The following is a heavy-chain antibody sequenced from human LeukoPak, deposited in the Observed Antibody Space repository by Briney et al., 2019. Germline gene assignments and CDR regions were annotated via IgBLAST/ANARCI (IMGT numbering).Heavy chain of an antibody. J-gene: IGHJ3*01. D-gene: IGHD4-17*01. CDR2: ISWNSGSI. CDR3: AKGTTVTSAFGF. V-gene: IGHV3-9*01. Sequence: PGGSLRLSCAASGFTFDDYAMHWVRQAPGKCLEWVSGISWNSGSIGYADSVKGRFTISRDNAKNSLYLQMNSLRAEDTALYYCAKGTTVTSAFGFWGQGTMVTVSS. CDR1: GFTFDDYA.